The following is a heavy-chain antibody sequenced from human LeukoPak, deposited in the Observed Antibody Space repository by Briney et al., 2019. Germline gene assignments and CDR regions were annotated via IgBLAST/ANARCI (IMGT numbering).Heavy chain of an antibody. Sequence: SETLSLTCTVSGYSISSGYYWGWIRQPPGQGLEWIGSIYHSGSTYYNPSLKSRVTISGDTSKNQFSLQLSSVTAADTAVYYCARDPWYSSSWYYFDYWGQGTLVTVSS. D-gene: IGHD6-13*01. J-gene: IGHJ4*02. CDR1: GYSISSGYY. CDR2: IYHSGST. V-gene: IGHV4-38-2*02. CDR3: ARDPWYSSSWYYFDY.